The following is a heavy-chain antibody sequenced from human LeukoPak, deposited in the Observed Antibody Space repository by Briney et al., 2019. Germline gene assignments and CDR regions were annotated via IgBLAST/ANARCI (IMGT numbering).Heavy chain of an antibody. CDR1: GFSFSTYV. CDR3: ARALSYSSGWHADY. Sequence: SGGSLRLSCAASGFSFSTYVMHWVRQAPGKGLEWVAVLSYDGSEKYYADSVKGRFTISRDNFKNTLYLQLNSLRPEDTAVYYCARALSYSSGWHADYWGQGALVTVSS. V-gene: IGHV3-30*04. D-gene: IGHD6-19*01. J-gene: IGHJ4*02. CDR2: LSYDGSEK.